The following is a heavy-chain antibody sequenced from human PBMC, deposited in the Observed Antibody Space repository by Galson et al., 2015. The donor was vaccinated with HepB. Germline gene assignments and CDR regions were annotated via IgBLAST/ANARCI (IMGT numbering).Heavy chain of an antibody. D-gene: IGHD3-10*01. J-gene: IGHJ4*02. CDR2: IYHSGGT. V-gene: IGHV4-4*02. CDR1: GDSISSDSW. CDR3: ARAKEGRGYFDY. Sequence: ETLSPTCAVSGDSISSDSWWSWVRPPPGEGLEWIGEIYHSGGTNYRPSLKSRVTISVDKSKNLFSLKLTFVTAADTAVYYCARAKEGRGYFDYWGQGTLATVSS.